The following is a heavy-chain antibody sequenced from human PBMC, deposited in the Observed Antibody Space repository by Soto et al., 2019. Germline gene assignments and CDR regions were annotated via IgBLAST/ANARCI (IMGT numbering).Heavy chain of an antibody. V-gene: IGHV3-33*01. Sequence: GGSLRLSCAASGFTFSSYGMHWVRQAPGKGLEWVAVIWYDGSNKYYADSVKGRFTISGDNSKNTLYLQMNSLRAEDTAVYYCARGYYDFWSGYPPNHYYYYYMDVWGKGTTVTVSS. CDR1: GFTFSSYG. D-gene: IGHD3-3*01. CDR3: ARGYYDFWSGYPPNHYYYYYMDV. CDR2: IWYDGSNK. J-gene: IGHJ6*03.